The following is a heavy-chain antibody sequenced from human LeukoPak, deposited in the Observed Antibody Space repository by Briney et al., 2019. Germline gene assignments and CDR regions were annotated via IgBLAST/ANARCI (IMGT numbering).Heavy chain of an antibody. Sequence: GGSLRLSCAASGFTFSTYSMNWVRQAPGKGLEWVSSITGNSAYIYYADSVKGRFTISRDNAKNSLYLQMDSLRAEGTAVYYCAREVSQSWGQGTLVTVSS. CDR1: GFTFSTYS. J-gene: IGHJ5*02. CDR2: ITGNSAYI. CDR3: AREVSQS. V-gene: IGHV3-21*01.